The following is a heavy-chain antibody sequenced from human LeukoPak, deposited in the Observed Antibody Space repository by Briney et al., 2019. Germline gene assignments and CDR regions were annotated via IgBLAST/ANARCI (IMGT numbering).Heavy chain of an antibody. CDR3: ARDRGSTVYYDFWSGYYPDYYYGMDV. CDR1: GFTFSSYA. D-gene: IGHD3-3*01. Sequence: GGSLRLSCAASGFTFSSYAMSWVRQAPGKGLEWVSSISSSSSYIYYADSVKGRFTISRDNAKNSLYLQMNSLRAEDTAVYYCARDRGSTVYYDFWSGYYPDYYYGMDVWGQGTTVTVSS. V-gene: IGHV3-21*01. J-gene: IGHJ6*02. CDR2: ISSSSSYI.